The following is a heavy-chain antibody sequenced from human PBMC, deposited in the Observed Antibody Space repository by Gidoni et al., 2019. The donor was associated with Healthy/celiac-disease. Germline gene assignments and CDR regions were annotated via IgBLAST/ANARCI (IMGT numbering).Heavy chain of an antibody. D-gene: IGHD6-13*01. CDR2: IYWNDDK. CDR1: GFSLSTTGVG. CDR3: AQISQCSYSSSCFNWFDP. V-gene: IGHV2-5*01. J-gene: IGHJ5*02. Sequence: QITLKESGPTLVKPTQTLTLTCTFSGFSLSTTGVGVGWIRQPPGKALEWLALIYWNDDKRYSPSLKSRLTITKDTSKNQVVLTMTNMDPVDTATYYCAQISQCSYSSSCFNWFDPWGQGTLVTVSS.